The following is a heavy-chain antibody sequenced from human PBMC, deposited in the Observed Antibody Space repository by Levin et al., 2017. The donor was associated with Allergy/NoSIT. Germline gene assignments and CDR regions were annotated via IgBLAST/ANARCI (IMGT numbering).Heavy chain of an antibody. D-gene: IGHD3-10*01. CDR1: GGSISSYY. CDR3: ARDGQTLLWFGESHYYGMDV. Sequence: SQTLSLTCTVSGGSISSYYWSWIRQPPGKGLEWIGYIYYSGSTNYNPSLKSRVTISVDTSKNQFSLKLSSVTAADTAVYYCARDGQTLLWFGESHYYGMDVWGQGTTVTVSS. CDR2: IYYSGST. V-gene: IGHV4-59*01. J-gene: IGHJ6*02.